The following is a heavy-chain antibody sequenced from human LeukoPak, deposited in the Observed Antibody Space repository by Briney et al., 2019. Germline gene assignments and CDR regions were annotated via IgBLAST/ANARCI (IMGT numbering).Heavy chain of an antibody. D-gene: IGHD3-22*01. Sequence: PGGSLRLSCAASGFTFSSYGMHWVRQAPGKGLEWVAFIRYDGSNKYYADSVKGRFTISRDNSKNTLYLQMNSLRAEDTAVYYCATEGVYYYDSSGYYYAPHFDYWGQGTLVTVSS. CDR1: GFTFSSYG. CDR2: IRYDGSNK. CDR3: ATEGVYYYDSSGYYYAPHFDY. J-gene: IGHJ4*02. V-gene: IGHV3-30*02.